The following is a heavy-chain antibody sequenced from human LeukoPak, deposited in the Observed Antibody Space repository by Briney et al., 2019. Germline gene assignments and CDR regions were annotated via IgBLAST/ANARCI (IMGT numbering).Heavy chain of an antibody. J-gene: IGHJ6*03. V-gene: IGHV3-7*03. D-gene: IGHD1-26*01. CDR2: IKQDGSEK. CDR1: GFTFSSYW. Sequence: AGSLRLSCAASGFTFSSYWMSWVRQAPGKGLEWVANIKQDGSEKYYVDSVKGRFTISRDNAKNSLYLQMNSLKTEDTAVYYCTTDVGYYYYMDVWGKGTTVTVSS. CDR3: TTDVGYYYYMDV.